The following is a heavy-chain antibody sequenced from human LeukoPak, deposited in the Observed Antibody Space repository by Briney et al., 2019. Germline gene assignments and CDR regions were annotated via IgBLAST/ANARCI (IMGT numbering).Heavy chain of an antibody. J-gene: IGHJ4*02. V-gene: IGHV1-46*01. D-gene: IGHD6-6*01. CDR1: GYTSPSYF. Sequence: ASVKVSCKASGYTSPSYFMHWVRQAPGQGLEWMGIINPTGGSTTYAQKFQGRVTMTRDTSTSTVYMELSSLRSDDTAVYYCARTAARRFDYWGQGTLVTVSS. CDR3: ARTAARRFDY. CDR2: INPTGGST.